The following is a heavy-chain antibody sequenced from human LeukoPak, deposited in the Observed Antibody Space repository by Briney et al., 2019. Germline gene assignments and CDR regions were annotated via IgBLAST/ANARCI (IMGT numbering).Heavy chain of an antibody. Sequence: GGSLRLSCAASGFTFSSSAMSWVRQAPGKGLEWVSTISGSGSGSSTYYADSAKGRFTISRDNSKNTLYLQMNSLRAEDTAVYYCAKSGYNRFDYWGQGTLVTVSS. D-gene: IGHD5-24*01. J-gene: IGHJ4*02. CDR3: AKSGYNRFDY. CDR1: GFTFSSSA. V-gene: IGHV3-23*01. CDR2: ISGSGSGSST.